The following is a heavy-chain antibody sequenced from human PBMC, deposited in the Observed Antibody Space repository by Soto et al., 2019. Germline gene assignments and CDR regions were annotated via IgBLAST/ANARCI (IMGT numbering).Heavy chain of an antibody. Sequence: DVRLVESGGGVVQPGGSLRLSCAASAFTFRSYWMSWVRQAPGKGLEWVANINPDESEKFYVDSVKGRFTLSRDNARSSLYLQMNGLRAEDTALYYCARDLFEAARRGEYAFDIWGQGTMVTVSS. D-gene: IGHD3-16*01. J-gene: IGHJ3*02. CDR1: AFTFRSYW. CDR2: INPDESEK. CDR3: ARDLFEAARRGEYAFDI. V-gene: IGHV3-7*03.